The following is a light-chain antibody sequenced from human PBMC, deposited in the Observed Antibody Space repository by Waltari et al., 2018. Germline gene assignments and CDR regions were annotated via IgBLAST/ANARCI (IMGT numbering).Light chain of an antibody. J-gene: IGKJ4*01. CDR2: ATS. Sequence: DIQMTQSPSSVSASVGDRVTITCRASQDICRSLAWYQHSTGQAPKLLTYATSSLQSGVPSRFSGSGSVTYFSLTISSLQPEDFATYYCQQGNSFPLTFGGGTKVAIK. CDR1: QDICRS. CDR3: QQGNSFPLT. V-gene: IGKV1-12*01.